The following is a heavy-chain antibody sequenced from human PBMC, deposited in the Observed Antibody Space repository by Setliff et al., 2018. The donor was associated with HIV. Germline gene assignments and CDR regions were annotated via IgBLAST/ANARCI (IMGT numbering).Heavy chain of an antibody. Sequence: ASVKVSCKASGYAFSTYDIHWVRQAPGQGLQWMGWVNPNSGGTNSAQEFQGRDTMTRDTSISTAYMELTWLKPDDTAVYYCARNTPGIVPRRVGFDPWGQGTLVTVSS. J-gene: IGHJ5*02. CDR3: ARNTPGIVPRRVGFDP. CDR1: GYAFSTYD. D-gene: IGHD1-26*01. V-gene: IGHV1-2*02. CDR2: VNPNSGGT.